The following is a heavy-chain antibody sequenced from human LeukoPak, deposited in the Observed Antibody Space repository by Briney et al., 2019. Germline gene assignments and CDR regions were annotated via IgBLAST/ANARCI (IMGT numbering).Heavy chain of an antibody. CDR2: IRSGGSPI. J-gene: IGHJ5*01. D-gene: IGHD2-21*02. CDR3: ARGGCGGGNCYSGTGWFES. V-gene: IGHV3-11*01. Sequence: GGALRLSRAASRFTVSTNYMSWVRPAPARGVEWVSYIRSGGSPIHYADSVKGRFTISRDNAQSAVSLQIDSLRAEDRAVYYCARGGCGGGNCYSGTGWFESWGQGALVIVST. CDR1: RFTVSTNY.